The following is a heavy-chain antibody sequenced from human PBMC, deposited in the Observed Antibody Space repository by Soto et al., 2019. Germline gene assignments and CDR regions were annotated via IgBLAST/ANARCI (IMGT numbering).Heavy chain of an antibody. V-gene: IGHV3-30*18. Sequence: QVQLVESGGGVVQPGRSLRLSCAASGFTFSSYGMHWVRQAPGKGLEWVAVISYAGSNKYYADSVKGRFTISRDNSKNTLYLQMNSLRAEDTAVYYCAKGLGSRYYFDYWGQGTLVTVSS. J-gene: IGHJ4*02. CDR2: ISYAGSNK. D-gene: IGHD2-15*01. CDR1: GFTFSSYG. CDR3: AKGLGSRYYFDY.